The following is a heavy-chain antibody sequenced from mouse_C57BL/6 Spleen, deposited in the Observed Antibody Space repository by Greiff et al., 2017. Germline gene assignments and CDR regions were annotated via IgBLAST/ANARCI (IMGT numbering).Heavy chain of an antibody. CDR2: IDPETGGT. Sequence: QVQLQQSGAELVRPGASVTLSCKASGYTFTDYEMHWVKQTPVHGLEWIGAIDPETGGTAYNQKFKGKAILTADKSSSTAYMELRSLTSEDSAVYYCTRWVNYYGSSYDWYFDVWGTGTTVTVSS. CDR1: GYTFTDYE. D-gene: IGHD1-1*01. V-gene: IGHV1-15*01. J-gene: IGHJ1*03. CDR3: TRWVNYYGSSYDWYFDV.